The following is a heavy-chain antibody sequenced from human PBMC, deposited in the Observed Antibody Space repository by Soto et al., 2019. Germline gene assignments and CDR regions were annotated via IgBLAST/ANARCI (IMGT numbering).Heavy chain of an antibody. Sequence: ASVKVSCKASGYSFSSLDINWVRQTTGQGLEWMGWMQPSSGRTGYAQKFQGRVTMTRDTSINTAYMELSSLTSDDTAFYYCARGVTAGVDYWGQGTLVTVSS. D-gene: IGHD1-26*01. V-gene: IGHV1-8*01. J-gene: IGHJ4*02. CDR2: MQPSSGRT. CDR1: GYSFSSLD. CDR3: ARGVTAGVDY.